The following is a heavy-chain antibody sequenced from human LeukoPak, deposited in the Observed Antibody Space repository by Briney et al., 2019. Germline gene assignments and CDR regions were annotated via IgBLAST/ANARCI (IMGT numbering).Heavy chain of an antibody. CDR2: ISGSGGST. V-gene: IGHV3-23*01. CDR3: AKDRNWGRAFDI. D-gene: IGHD7-27*01. CDR1: GGSISSYY. J-gene: IGHJ3*02. Sequence: ETLSLTCTVSGGSISSYYWSWVRQAPGKGLEWVSAISGSGGSTYYADSVKGRFTISRDNSKNALYLQMNSLRAEDTAVYCCAKDRNWGRAFDIWGQGTMVTVSS.